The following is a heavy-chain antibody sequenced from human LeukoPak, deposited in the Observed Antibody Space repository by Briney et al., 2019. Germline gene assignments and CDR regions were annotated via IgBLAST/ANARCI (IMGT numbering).Heavy chain of an antibody. CDR1: GFTFSSYE. J-gene: IGHJ4*02. CDR3: AKGRVRAVINYLYDY. CDR2: ISSSGSTI. Sequence: GGSLRLSCAASGFTFSSYEMNWVRQAPGKGLEWVSYISSSGSTIYYADSVKGRFTISRDNSKNTVYLQMNSLRAEDTAVYHCAKGRVRAVINYLYDYWGQGTLVTVSS. D-gene: IGHD3-10*01. V-gene: IGHV3-48*03.